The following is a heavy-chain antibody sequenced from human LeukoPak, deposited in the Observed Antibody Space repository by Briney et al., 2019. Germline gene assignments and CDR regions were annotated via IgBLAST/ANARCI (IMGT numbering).Heavy chain of an antibody. CDR3: ARHRAQVKGARPERRDYYYYMDV. CDR2: IYPCYSDP. D-gene: IGHD1-1*01. Sequence: GESLKISCKGSGYSFTSYWLGWVGQLPGKCLEWMGNIYPCYSDPRYGPSFQGQVTISADKSISSAYLQWSSLKASDTAMYYCARHRAQVKGARPERRDYYYYMDVWGKGTTVTVSS. V-gene: IGHV5-51*01. J-gene: IGHJ6*03. CDR1: GYSFTSYW.